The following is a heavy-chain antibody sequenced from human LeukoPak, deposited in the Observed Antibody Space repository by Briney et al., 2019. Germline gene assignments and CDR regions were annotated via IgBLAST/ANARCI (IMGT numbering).Heavy chain of an antibody. CDR2: ISSNGHST. D-gene: IGHD1-26*01. CDR3: ARRPYSGSYYVDY. Sequence: GGFLRLSCAASGFTFSNYAMHWVRQAPGKGLEYVSAISSNGHSTDYAISVKGRFTISRDNSKNTLYLQMGSLGAEDMAVYYCARRPYSGSYYVDYWGQGTLVTVSS. CDR1: GFTFSNYA. V-gene: IGHV3-64*01. J-gene: IGHJ4*02.